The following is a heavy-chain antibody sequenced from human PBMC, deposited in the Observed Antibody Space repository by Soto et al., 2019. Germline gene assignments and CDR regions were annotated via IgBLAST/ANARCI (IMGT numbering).Heavy chain of an antibody. CDR3: AKDPSPQPIPAVTPGWFDP. J-gene: IGHJ5*02. CDR1: GDSIRDGGYY. CDR2: IYFTGKA. D-gene: IGHD4-4*01. Sequence: SETLSLTCTVSGDSIRDGGYYWAWIRQRPGQGLEWMGYIYFTGKANYDPSLENRLTMSVDMSRRQLYLRLTSVTAADTAVYFCAKDPSPQPIPAVTPGWFDPWGQGIAVTVSS. V-gene: IGHV4-31*03.